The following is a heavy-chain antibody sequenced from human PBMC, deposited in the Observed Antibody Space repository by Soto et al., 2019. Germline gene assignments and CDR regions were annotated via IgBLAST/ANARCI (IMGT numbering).Heavy chain of an antibody. J-gene: IGHJ4*02. Sequence: QVHLVQSGAEVKKPGASVKVSCKGSGYTFTSYGITWVRQAPGQGLEWMGWISAHNGNTDYAQKLQGRVTVTRDTSTSTAYMELRSLRSVDTAVYYCARGRYGDYWGQGALVTVSS. V-gene: IGHV1-18*01. CDR3: ARGRYGDY. CDR2: ISAHNGNT. D-gene: IGHD1-1*01. CDR1: GYTFTSYG.